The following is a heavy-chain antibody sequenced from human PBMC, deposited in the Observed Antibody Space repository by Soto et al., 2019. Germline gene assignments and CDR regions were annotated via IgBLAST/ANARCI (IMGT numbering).Heavy chain of an antibody. CDR2: IYYSGST. J-gene: IGHJ4*02. Sequence: SETLSLTCTVSGGSISSGGYYWRWIRQHPGKGLEWIGYIYYSGSTYYNPSLKSRVTISVDTSKNQFSLKLSSVTAADTAVYYCARDRVYDSSGYRCTFDYWGQGTLVTVSS. V-gene: IGHV4-31*03. CDR3: ARDRVYDSSGYRCTFDY. CDR1: GGSISSGGYY. D-gene: IGHD3-22*01.